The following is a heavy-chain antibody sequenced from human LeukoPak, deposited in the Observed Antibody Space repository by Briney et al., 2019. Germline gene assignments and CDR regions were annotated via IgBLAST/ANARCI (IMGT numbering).Heavy chain of an antibody. CDR3: ASQGGLLWFGELSGGMDV. V-gene: IGHV3-30-3*02. J-gene: IGHJ6*02. Sequence: GGSLRLSCAASGFRFGSYAMHWVRQAPGKGLEWVAFISYDGSNKYYADSVKGRFTISRDNSKNTLYLQMNSLRAEDTAVYYCASQGGLLWFGELSGGMDVWGQGTTVTVSS. CDR2: ISYDGSNK. D-gene: IGHD3-10*01. CDR1: GFRFGSYA.